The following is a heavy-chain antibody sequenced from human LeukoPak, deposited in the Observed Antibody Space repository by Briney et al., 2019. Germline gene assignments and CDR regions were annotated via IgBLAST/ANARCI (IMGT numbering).Heavy chain of an antibody. V-gene: IGHV3-33*06. CDR3: AKDLLSSTQSGY. CDR1: GFTFSSYG. D-gene: IGHD6-6*01. Sequence: PGGSLRLSCAASGFTFSSYGMHWVRQAPGKGLGWVAVIWYDGSNKYYADSVKGRFTISRDNSKNTLYLQMNSLRAEDTAVYYCAKDLLSSTQSGYWGQGTLVTVSS. J-gene: IGHJ4*02. CDR2: IWYDGSNK.